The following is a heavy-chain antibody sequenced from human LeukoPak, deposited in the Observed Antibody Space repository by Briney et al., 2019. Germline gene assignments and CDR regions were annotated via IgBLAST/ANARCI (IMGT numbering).Heavy chain of an antibody. CDR3: ARHAFYDFWSGYYLYYFDY. V-gene: IGHV4-34*01. CDR1: GGSFSGYY. D-gene: IGHD3-3*01. Sequence: PSETLSLTCAVYGGSFSGYYWSWIRQPPGKGLEWIGSIYYSGSTYYNPSLKSRVTISVDTSKNQFSLKLSSVTAADTAVYYCARHAFYDFWSGYYLYYFDYWGQGTLVTVSS. CDR2: IYYSGST. J-gene: IGHJ4*02.